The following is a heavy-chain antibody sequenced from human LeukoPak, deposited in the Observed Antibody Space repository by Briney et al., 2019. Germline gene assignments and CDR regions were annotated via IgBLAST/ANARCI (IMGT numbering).Heavy chain of an antibody. J-gene: IGHJ4*02. D-gene: IGHD3-22*01. CDR1: RDSITNYY. Sequence: SETLSLTCNVSRDSITNYYWSWVRQPPGRGLEWIGYISDSWTTNYNPSLRSRVTISVDTSRHQFSLRLGSVTAADTAVYFCARGGSSYDIGAFSYYFDSWGQGTLVTVSS. CDR3: ARGGSSYDIGAFSYYFDS. CDR2: ISDSWTT. V-gene: IGHV4-59*01.